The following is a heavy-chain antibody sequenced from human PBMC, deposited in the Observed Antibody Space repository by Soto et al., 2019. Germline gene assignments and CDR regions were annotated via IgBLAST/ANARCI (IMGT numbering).Heavy chain of an antibody. Sequence: GASVKVSCKASGYTFTSYAMHSVCQAPGQRLEWMGWINAGNGNTKYSQKFQGRVTITRDTSASTAYMELSSLRSEDTAVYYCASSYCISTVWPPYYGIDVWGPAPSVTVSS. J-gene: IGHJ6*02. D-gene: IGHD2-2*01. V-gene: IGHV1-3*01. CDR1: GYTFTSYA. CDR3: ASSYCISTVWPPYYGIDV. CDR2: INAGNGNT.